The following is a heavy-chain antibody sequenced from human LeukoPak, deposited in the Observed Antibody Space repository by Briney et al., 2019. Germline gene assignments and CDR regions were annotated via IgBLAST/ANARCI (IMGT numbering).Heavy chain of an antibody. J-gene: IGHJ5*02. CDR3: ARLPPLPWANWFDP. V-gene: IGHV5-51*01. CDR2: IYPGDSDT. D-gene: IGHD1-26*01. Sequence: GESLKISCKGSGYSFTSYWIGWVRQMPGKGLEWMGIIYPGDSDTRYSPSFQGPVTISADKSISTAYLQWSSLKASDTAMYHCARLPPLPWANWFDPWGQGTLVTVSS. CDR1: GYSFTSYW.